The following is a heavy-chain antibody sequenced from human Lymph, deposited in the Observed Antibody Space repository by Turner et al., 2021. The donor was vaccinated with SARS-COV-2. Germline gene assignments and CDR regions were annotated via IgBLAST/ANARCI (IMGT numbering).Heavy chain of an antibody. CDR1: GFSLSTGGVG. Sequence: QITLKESGPTLVKPTQTLTLTCTFSGFSLSTGGVGVSWIRQPPGKALEWLSLIYWDDDNRYSPSLKSRLTITKDTSKNQVVLTMTNMDPIDTATYYCAHTMAVAGTVDFDYWGQGTLVTVSS. D-gene: IGHD6-19*01. J-gene: IGHJ4*02. V-gene: IGHV2-5*02. CDR3: AHTMAVAGTVDFDY. CDR2: IYWDDDN.